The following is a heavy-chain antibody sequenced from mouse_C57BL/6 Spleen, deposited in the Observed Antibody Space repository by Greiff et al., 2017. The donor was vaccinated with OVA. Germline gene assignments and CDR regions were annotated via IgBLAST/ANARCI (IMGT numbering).Heavy chain of an antibody. CDR3: ARTLSIDDGYFWFAY. J-gene: IGHJ3*01. CDR1: GYSFTDYN. V-gene: IGHV1-39*01. Sequence: VHVKQSGPELVKPGASVKISCKASGYSFTDYNMNWVKQSNGKSLEWIGVINPNYGTTSYNQKFKGKATLTVDQSSSTAYMQLNSLTSEDSAVYYCARTLSIDDGYFWFAYWGEGTLVTVSA. D-gene: IGHD2-3*01. CDR2: INPNYGTT.